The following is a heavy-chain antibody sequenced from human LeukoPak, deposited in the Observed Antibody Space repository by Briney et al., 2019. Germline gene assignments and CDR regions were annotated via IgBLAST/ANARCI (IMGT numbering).Heavy chain of an antibody. Sequence: GGSLRLSCAASGFTFSSYAMSWVRQAPGRGLEWVSAISGSGGSTYYADSVKGRFTISRDNSKNTLYLQMNSLRAEDTAVYYCAKVPLDYYDSSGYYSGYWGQGTLVTVSS. CDR3: AKVPLDYYDSSGYYSGY. CDR2: ISGSGGST. CDR1: GFTFSSYA. D-gene: IGHD3-22*01. J-gene: IGHJ4*02. V-gene: IGHV3-23*01.